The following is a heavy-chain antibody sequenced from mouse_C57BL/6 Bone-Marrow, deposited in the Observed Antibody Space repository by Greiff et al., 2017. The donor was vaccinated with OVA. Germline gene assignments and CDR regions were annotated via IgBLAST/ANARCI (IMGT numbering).Heavy chain of an antibody. CDR1: GFTFSDYY. CDR2: ISNGGGST. V-gene: IGHV5-12*01. J-gene: IGHJ1*03. CDR3: ARPDYYGSSYPWYFDV. Sequence: EVKLVESGGGLVQPGGSLKLSCAASGFTFSDYYMYWVRQTPEKRLEWVAYISNGGGSTYYPDTVKGRFTISRDNAKNTLYLQMSRLKSEDTAMYYCARPDYYGSSYPWYFDVWGTGTTVTVSS. D-gene: IGHD1-1*01.